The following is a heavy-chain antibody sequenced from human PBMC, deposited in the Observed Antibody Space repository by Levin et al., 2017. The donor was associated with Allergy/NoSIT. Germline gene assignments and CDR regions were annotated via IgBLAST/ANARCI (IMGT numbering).Heavy chain of an antibody. J-gene: IGHJ4*02. CDR3: ARPGVGATRYFDY. D-gene: IGHD1-26*01. Sequence: PSETLSLTCTVSGASISSSSYYWGWIRQPPGKGLEWIGSIYYSGSGSTYYNPSLKSRVTISVDTPKNQFSLSLSSVTAADTAMYYCARPGVGATRYFDYWGQGTLVTVSS. CDR2: IYYSGSGST. CDR1: GASISSSSYY. V-gene: IGHV4-39*01.